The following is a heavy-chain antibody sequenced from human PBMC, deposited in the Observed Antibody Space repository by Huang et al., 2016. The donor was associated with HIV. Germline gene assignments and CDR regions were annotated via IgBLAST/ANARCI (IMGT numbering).Heavy chain of an antibody. Sequence: EVQLLESGGGLVQPGGSLRLSCAASIFTFSTSAMSWVRQAPGKGLEWVSGFSGSGSSTYYSDSLKGRFTISRDNSRNTLYLQMKSLRVEDTAIYYCAKGSERSLTGPKYQYYFDYWGQGTLVTVSS. CDR3: AKGSERSLTGPKYQYYFDY. J-gene: IGHJ4*02. CDR2: FSGSGSST. CDR1: IFTFSTSA. V-gene: IGHV3-23*01. D-gene: IGHD3-3*01.